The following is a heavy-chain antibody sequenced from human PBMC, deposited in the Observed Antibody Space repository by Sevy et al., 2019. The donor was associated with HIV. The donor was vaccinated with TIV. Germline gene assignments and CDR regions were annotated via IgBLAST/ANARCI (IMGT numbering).Heavy chain of an antibody. CDR2: IRSKAYGGTT. CDR1: GFTFGDYA. Sequence: GGCLRLSCTASGFTFGDYAMSWFRQAPGKGLEWVGFIRSKAYGGTTEYAASVKGRFTISRDDSKSIAYLQMNSLKTEDTAVYYCTRLKYYYDSSGYYFDAFDIWGQGTMVTVSS. J-gene: IGHJ3*02. V-gene: IGHV3-49*03. CDR3: TRLKYYYDSSGYYFDAFDI. D-gene: IGHD3-22*01.